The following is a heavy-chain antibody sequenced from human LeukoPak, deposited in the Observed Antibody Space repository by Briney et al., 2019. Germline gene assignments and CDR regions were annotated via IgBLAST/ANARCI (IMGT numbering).Heavy chain of an antibody. CDR2: IYYSGGT. Sequence: SETLSLTCTVSGGSISSSSYYWGWIRQPPGKGLEWIGSIYYSGGTYYNPSLKSRVTISVDTSKDQFSLKLSSVTAADTAVYYCARLYGSGSYYLGYYYYMDVWGKGTTVTVSS. CDR1: GGSISSSSYY. CDR3: ARLYGSGSYYLGYYYYMDV. J-gene: IGHJ6*03. D-gene: IGHD3-10*01. V-gene: IGHV4-39*01.